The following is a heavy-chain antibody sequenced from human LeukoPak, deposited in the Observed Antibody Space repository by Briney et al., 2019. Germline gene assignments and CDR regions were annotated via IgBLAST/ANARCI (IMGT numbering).Heavy chain of an antibody. CDR3: ARDGYIVVVLDAFDI. Sequence: GGSLRLSCAASGFTFSSYSMNWVRQAPGKGLEWVSSISSSSSYIYYADSVKGRFTISRDNAKNSLYLQMNSLRAEDTAVYYCARDGYIVVVLDAFDIWGQGTMVTVSS. CDR2: ISSSSSYI. J-gene: IGHJ3*02. V-gene: IGHV3-21*01. D-gene: IGHD2-2*01. CDR1: GFTFSSYS.